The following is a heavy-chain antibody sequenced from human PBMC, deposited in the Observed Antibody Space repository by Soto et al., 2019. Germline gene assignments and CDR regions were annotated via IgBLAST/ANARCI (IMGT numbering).Heavy chain of an antibody. V-gene: IGHV1-2*02. D-gene: IGHD7-27*01. CDR3: ARGGQLLTLDV. J-gene: IGHJ6*02. CDR2: XXPXXXXX. CDR1: GYKFTGNY. Sequence: ASVKVSCKASGYKFTGNYIHWVRQAPGQGLEWXGWXXPXXXXXNXXXKFQGRVTMTGDTPISTAFMELSRLTSDDTALYFCARGGQLLTLDVWGQGTTVTVSS.